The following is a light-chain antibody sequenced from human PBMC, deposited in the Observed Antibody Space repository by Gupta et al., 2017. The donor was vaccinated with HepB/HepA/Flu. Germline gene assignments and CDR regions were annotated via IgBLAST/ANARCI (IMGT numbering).Light chain of an antibody. CDR1: SSEIGTYNY. V-gene: IGLV2-11*01. CDR3: CSYAGSYTWV. CDR2: DVA. Sequence: QSALTPPRSVSGSPGPSVTISCTGTSSEIGTYNYVSWYQQHPGKAPKVIIYDVAKRPAGVPDRFSGSKSGNTASLTISGLQTEDEVDYYCCSYAGSYTWVFGGGTTLTVL. J-gene: IGLJ3*02.